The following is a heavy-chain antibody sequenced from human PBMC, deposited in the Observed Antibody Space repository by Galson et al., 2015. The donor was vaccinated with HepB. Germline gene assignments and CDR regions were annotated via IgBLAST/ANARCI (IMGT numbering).Heavy chain of an antibody. CDR1: GFTFSSYW. D-gene: IGHD3-10*01. J-gene: IGHJ2*01. Sequence: SLRLSCAASGFTFSSYWMSWVRQAPGKGLKWVANIKQDGSEKYYVDSVKGRFTISRDNAKNSLYLQMNSLRAEDTAVYYCAREREELLWFGELFNWYFDLWGRGTLVTVSS. CDR3: AREREELLWFGELFNWYFDL. CDR2: IKQDGSEK. V-gene: IGHV3-7*03.